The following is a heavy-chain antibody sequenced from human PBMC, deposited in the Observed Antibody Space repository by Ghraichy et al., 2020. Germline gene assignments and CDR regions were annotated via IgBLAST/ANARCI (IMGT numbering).Heavy chain of an antibody. CDR1: GFTFNSYT. J-gene: IGHJ6*02. D-gene: IGHD1-1*01. V-gene: IGHV3-21*01. CDR3: ARDHWNDLYSHYYGMGV. CDR2: INGRSSHI. Sequence: GGSLRLSCVGSGFTFNSYTMNWVRQAPGKGLEWVSSINGRSSHIYYADSVKGRFTISRDNAKNSLYLQMNGLRAEDTAVYYCARDHWNDLYSHYYGMGVWGQGTTVTVSS.